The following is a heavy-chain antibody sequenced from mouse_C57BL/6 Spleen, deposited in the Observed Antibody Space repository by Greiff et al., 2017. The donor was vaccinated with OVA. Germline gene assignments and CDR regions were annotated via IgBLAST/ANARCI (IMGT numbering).Heavy chain of an antibody. CDR2: ISGGGGNT. V-gene: IGHV5-9*01. J-gene: IGHJ2*01. CDR3: ARHWDGDYFDY. Sequence: EVQGVESGGGLVKPGGSLKLSCAASGFTFSSYTMSWVRQTPEKRLEWVATISGGGGNTYYPDSVKGRFTISRDNAKNTLYLQMSSLRSEDTALYYCARHWDGDYFDYWGQGTTLTVSS. CDR1: GFTFSSYT. D-gene: IGHD4-1*01.